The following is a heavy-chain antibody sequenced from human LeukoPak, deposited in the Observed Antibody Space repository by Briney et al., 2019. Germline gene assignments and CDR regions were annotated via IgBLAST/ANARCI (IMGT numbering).Heavy chain of an antibody. CDR3: ARVDRTAYYYYYMDV. D-gene: IGHD1-14*01. CDR1: GGSISSGSYY. CDR2: IYTSGST. J-gene: IGHJ6*03. Sequence: SETLSLTCTVSGGSISSGSYYWSWIRQPAGKGLEWIGRIYTSGSTNYNPSLKSRVTISVDTSKHQFCRKLSSVTAPDTAVYYCARVDRTAYYYYYMDVWGKGTTVTVSS. V-gene: IGHV4-61*02.